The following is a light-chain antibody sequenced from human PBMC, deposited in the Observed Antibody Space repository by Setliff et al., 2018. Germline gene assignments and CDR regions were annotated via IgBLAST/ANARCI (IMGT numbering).Light chain of an antibody. Sequence: VLTQPRSVSGSPGQSVTISCTGTSSDVGGYNYVSWYQQHPGKAPKLMIYDVSKRPSGVPDRFSGSKSGNTASLTISGLQAEDEADYYCCSYAGSYTSLYVFGTGTKVTV. CDR2: DVS. V-gene: IGLV2-11*01. CDR1: SSDVGGYNY. J-gene: IGLJ1*01. CDR3: CSYAGSYTSLYV.